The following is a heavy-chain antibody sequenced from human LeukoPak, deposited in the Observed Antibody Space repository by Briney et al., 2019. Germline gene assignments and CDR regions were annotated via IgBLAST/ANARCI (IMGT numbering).Heavy chain of an antibody. CDR2: IKQDGSEK. D-gene: IGHD2-15*01. CDR1: GFTFSSFW. J-gene: IGHJ4*02. V-gene: IGHV3-7*01. CDR3: ARDRIGWFDY. Sequence: GGSLRLSCAAPGFTFSSFWMSWVRQAPGKGLEWVADIKQDGSEKYYVDSVKGRFTISRDNAKNSLNLQMNSLRVEDTAVYYCARDRIGWFDYWGQGTLVTVFS.